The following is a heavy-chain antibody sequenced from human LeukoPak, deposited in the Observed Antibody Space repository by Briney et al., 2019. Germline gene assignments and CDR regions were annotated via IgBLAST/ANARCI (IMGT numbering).Heavy chain of an antibody. CDR3: ARDQDGGKYYYESSGYSH. CDR2: ISSGGHI. V-gene: IGHV3-21*01. Sequence: KPGGSLRLSCAASGFTFSSYAMSWVRQAPGKGLEWVSTISSGGHIYYEDSVKGRFTISRDNAKNSLYLQMNSLRAEDTAVYYCARDQDGGKYYYESSGYSHWGQGILVTVSS. CDR1: GFTFSSYA. D-gene: IGHD3-22*01. J-gene: IGHJ4*02.